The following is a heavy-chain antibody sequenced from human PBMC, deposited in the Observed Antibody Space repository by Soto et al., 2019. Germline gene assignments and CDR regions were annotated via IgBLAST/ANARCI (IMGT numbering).Heavy chain of an antibody. CDR3: AKVIGPHDAFDI. CDR1: GFTFSGYA. CDR2: ISGSGGST. Sequence: GSLRLSCAASGFTFSGYAMSWVRQAPGKGLEWVSAISGSGGSTYYADSVKGRFTISRDNSKNTLYLQMNSLRAEDTAVYYCAKVIGPHDAFDIWGQGTMVTVSS. V-gene: IGHV3-23*01. D-gene: IGHD1-26*01. J-gene: IGHJ3*02.